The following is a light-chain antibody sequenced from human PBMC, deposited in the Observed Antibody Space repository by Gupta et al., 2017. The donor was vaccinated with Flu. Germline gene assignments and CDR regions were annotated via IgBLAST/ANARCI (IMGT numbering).Light chain of an antibody. J-gene: IGKJ2*03. CDR2: DAS. CDR1: QDIRRF. CDR3: QHHEELPYS. Sequence: DIQMTQSPSSLSASVGDRVTITCQASQDIRRFLNWYQQKPGRAPKLLIFDASSLETGVPSRFSGSGFGTEFTFTISSLRPEDIATYYCQHHEELPYSFGQGTRLEIK. V-gene: IGKV1-33*01.